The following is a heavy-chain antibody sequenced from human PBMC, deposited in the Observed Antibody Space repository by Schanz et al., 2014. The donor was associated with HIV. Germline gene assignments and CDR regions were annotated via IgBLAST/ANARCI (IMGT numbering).Heavy chain of an antibody. D-gene: IGHD6-19*01. V-gene: IGHV3-23*04. J-gene: IGHJ4*02. CDR3: AKDAYRSGWFYLGS. CDR2: ISASGGAT. Sequence: EVQLVQTGGGSVQPGGSLTPTCAASGFTFSNYAMRWIRPAPGQGLEWVSGISASGGATYHADSVKGRFAISRDNSKNTLYLQMNSLRSDDTAVYYCAKDAYRSGWFYLGSWGQGTPGNVSS. CDR1: GFTFSNYA.